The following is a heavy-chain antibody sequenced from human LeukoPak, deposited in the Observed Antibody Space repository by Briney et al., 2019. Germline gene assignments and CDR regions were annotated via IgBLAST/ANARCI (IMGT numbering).Heavy chain of an antibody. J-gene: IGHJ4*02. D-gene: IGHD2-21*02. V-gene: IGHV4-31*03. CDR2: IYYSGST. Sequence: PSQTLSLTCTVSGRSISSGGYYWSWIRQHPGKGLEWIGYIYYSGSTYYSPSLKSRVTISVDTSKNQFSLKLSSVTAADTAVYYCARDCGGDCYSEGDYFDYWGQGTLVTVSS. CDR1: GRSISSGGYY. CDR3: ARDCGGDCYSEGDYFDY.